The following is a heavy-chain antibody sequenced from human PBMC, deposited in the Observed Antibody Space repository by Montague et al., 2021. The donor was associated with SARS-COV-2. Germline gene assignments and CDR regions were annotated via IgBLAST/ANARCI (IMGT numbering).Heavy chain of an antibody. J-gene: IGHJ3*01. D-gene: IGHD3-22*01. V-gene: IGHV4-59*02. CDR1: GVSVNNYY. Sequence: SETLSLTCSVSGVSVNNYYWAWIRQTPEKGLEWIGYIYYTGSTNYNPSLRNRITISIDTSANQFSLKLRSVTPADTAVYYCVRDFYDTSDYFQGTLGVWGHGTVVSVSS. CDR3: VRDFYDTSDYFQGTLGV. CDR2: IYYTGST.